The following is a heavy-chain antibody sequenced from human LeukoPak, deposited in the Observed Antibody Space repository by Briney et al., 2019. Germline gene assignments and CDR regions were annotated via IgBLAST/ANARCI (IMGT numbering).Heavy chain of an antibody. J-gene: IGHJ3*02. CDR2: IYTSGST. CDR1: GGSISSYY. CDR3: AREDDSSGPYTPGAFDI. Sequence: SETLSLTCTVSGGSISSYYWSWIRQPAGKGLEWIGRIYTSGSTNYNPSLKSRVTMSVDTSKNQFSLKLSSVTAADTAVYYCAREDDSSGPYTPGAFDIWGQGTMVTVSS. D-gene: IGHD3-22*01. V-gene: IGHV4-4*07.